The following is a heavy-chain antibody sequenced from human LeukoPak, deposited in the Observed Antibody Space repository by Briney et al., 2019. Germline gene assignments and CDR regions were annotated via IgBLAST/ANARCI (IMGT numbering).Heavy chain of an antibody. CDR1: GFTFSNYW. J-gene: IGHJ4*02. D-gene: IGHD1-14*01. CDR2: INSDGINT. CDR3: VRGSSNTGFAY. Sequence: PGGSLRLSCAASGFTFSNYWMHWVRQAPGKGLVWVSRINSDGINTSYADSVKGRFTISRDNAKNTLNLQMNSLRAEDTAIYYCVRGSSNTGFAYWGQGTLVTVSS. V-gene: IGHV3-74*01.